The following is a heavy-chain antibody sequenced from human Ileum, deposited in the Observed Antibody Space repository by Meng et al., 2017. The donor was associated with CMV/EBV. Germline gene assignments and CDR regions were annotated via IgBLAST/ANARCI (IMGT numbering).Heavy chain of an antibody. J-gene: IGHJ6*02. CDR3: ARDRLYCSSTSCYRGDYYYGMDV. V-gene: IGHV3-23*01. Sequence: GGSLRLSCAASGFTFSSYAMSWVRQAPGKGLEWVSAISGSGGSTYYADSVKGRFTISRDNSKNTLYLQMNSLRAEDTAVYYCARDRLYCSSTSCYRGDYYYGMDVWGQGTTVTVSS. CDR1: GFTFSSYA. CDR2: ISGSGGST. D-gene: IGHD2-2*02.